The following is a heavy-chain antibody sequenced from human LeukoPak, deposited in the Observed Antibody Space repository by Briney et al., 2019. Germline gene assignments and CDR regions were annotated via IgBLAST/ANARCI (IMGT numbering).Heavy chain of an antibody. D-gene: IGHD4-23*01. J-gene: IGHJ6*04. CDR2: IIPILGIA. CDR1: GGTFSSYA. Sequence: ASVKVSCKASGGTFSSYAISWVRQAPGQGLEWMGRIIPILGIANYAQKFQGRVTITADKSTSTAYMELSSLRSEDTAVYYCTSRTVVTPVGGDVWGKGTTVTVSS. V-gene: IGHV1-69*04. CDR3: TSRTVVTPVGGDV.